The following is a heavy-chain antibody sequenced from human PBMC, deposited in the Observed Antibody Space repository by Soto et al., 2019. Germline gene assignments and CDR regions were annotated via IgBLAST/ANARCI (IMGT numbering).Heavy chain of an antibody. D-gene: IGHD2-2*01. V-gene: IGHV4-39*02. J-gene: IGHJ6*02. CDR1: GDSISSRSYY. CDR3: ARDRVVPAATFYYGMDV. CDR2: IYYSGST. Sequence: PSETLSLTCTVTGDSISSRSYYWGWIRQPPGKGLEWIGSIYYSGSTYNNPSLRSRVSMSIDTSKDQFSLKLSSVTAADTAVYYCARDRVVPAATFYYGMDVWGQGTTVTVSS.